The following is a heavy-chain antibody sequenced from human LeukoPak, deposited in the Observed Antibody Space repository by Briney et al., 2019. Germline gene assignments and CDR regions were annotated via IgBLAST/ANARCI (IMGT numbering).Heavy chain of an antibody. J-gene: IGHJ3*02. V-gene: IGHV4-31*03. Sequence: SETLSLTCTVSGGSINNGGYYWSWIRQHPGKGLEWIGYIYYSGSSYYNPSLRSRVTISVDTSKNHFSLKLSSVTAADTAVYYCARGIVATMLSDWSLDAFDIWGQGTMVTVSS. CDR2: IYYSGSS. CDR3: ARGIVATMLSDWSLDAFDI. D-gene: IGHD5-12*01. CDR1: GGSINNGGYY.